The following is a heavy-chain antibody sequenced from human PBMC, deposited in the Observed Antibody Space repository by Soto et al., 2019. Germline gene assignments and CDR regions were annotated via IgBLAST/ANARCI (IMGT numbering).Heavy chain of an antibody. D-gene: IGHD2-2*01. V-gene: IGHV1-8*01. CDR3: ARVAIVVVPAATIGIYYYYYYMDV. Sequence: ASVKVSCKASGYTFTSYDINWVRQATGQGLEWMGWINPSNGNTDYAQKFQGRVTITRDTSTSTAYMELSSLRSEDTAVYYCARVAIVVVPAATIGIYYYYYYMDVWGKGTTVTVS. J-gene: IGHJ6*03. CDR1: GYTFTSYD. CDR2: INPSNGNT.